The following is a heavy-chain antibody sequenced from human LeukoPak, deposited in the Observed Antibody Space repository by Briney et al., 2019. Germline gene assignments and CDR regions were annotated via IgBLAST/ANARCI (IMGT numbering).Heavy chain of an antibody. Sequence: GGSLRLSCAASGFTFSSYSMNWVRQAPGKGLEWVSVIYSGGSTYYADSVKGRFTISRDNSKNTLYLQMNGLRAEDTAVYYCARAAYSSGWYESYFDYWGQGTLVTVSS. D-gene: IGHD6-19*01. CDR3: ARAAYSSGWYESYFDY. J-gene: IGHJ4*02. CDR2: IYSGGST. V-gene: IGHV3-66*01. CDR1: GFTFSSYS.